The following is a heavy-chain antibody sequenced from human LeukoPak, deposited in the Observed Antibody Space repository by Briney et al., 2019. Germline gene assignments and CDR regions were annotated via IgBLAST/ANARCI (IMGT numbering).Heavy chain of an antibody. V-gene: IGHV3-23*01. Sequence: GGSLRLSCAASGFTFGNYAMTWVRQAPGKGLEWVSAISGSGGSTYYADSVKGRFTISRDNSKNTLYLQMNSLRAEDTAVYYCAKDMEPAGYDILTGIDYWGQGTLVTVSS. D-gene: IGHD3-9*01. CDR3: AKDMEPAGYDILTGIDY. CDR1: GFTFGNYA. J-gene: IGHJ4*02. CDR2: ISGSGGST.